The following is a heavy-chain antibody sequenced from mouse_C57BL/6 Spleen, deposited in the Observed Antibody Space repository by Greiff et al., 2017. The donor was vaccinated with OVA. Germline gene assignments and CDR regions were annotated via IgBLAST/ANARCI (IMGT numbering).Heavy chain of an antibody. J-gene: IGHJ2*01. Sequence: VKVVESGAELARPGASVKLSCKASGYTFTSYGISWVKQRTGQGLEWIGEIYPRSGNTYYNEKFKGKATLSTDKSSSTAYMELRCLTSDDSAVDICARGGSIYYYDDWGQGTTLTVAT. D-gene: IGHD1-1*01. V-gene: IGHV1-81*01. CDR3: ARGGSIYYYDD. CDR1: GYTFTSYG. CDR2: IYPRSGNT.